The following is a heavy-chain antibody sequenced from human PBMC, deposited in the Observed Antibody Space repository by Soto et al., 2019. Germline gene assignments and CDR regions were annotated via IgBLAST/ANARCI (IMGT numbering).Heavy chain of an antibody. CDR2: INAGNGNT. CDR1: GGTFSSYA. Sequence: ASVKVSCTASGGTFSSYAISWVRQAPGQRLEWMGWINAGNGNTKYSQEFQGRITITGDTSASTAYMELSSLRSEDTAVYYCARGGPPIDFWGQGTLVTVS. CDR3: ARGGPPIDF. V-gene: IGHV1-3*01. D-gene: IGHD3-10*01. J-gene: IGHJ4*02.